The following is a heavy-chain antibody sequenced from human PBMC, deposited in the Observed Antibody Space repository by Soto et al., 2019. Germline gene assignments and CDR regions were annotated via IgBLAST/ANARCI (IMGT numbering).Heavy chain of an antibody. Sequence: GSLRLSCAASGFTFSHFEMSWVRQARGKGLEWISYITSSGGTTYYADSVKGRFTISRDNTKNSLYLQMNSLRAEDTAVYYCAKGHVFVAPQNGRSFDSWGQGSLVTVSS. D-gene: IGHD2-21*01. CDR2: ITSSGGTT. J-gene: IGHJ4*02. CDR3: AKGHVFVAPQNGRSFDS. V-gene: IGHV3-48*03. CDR1: GFTFSHFE.